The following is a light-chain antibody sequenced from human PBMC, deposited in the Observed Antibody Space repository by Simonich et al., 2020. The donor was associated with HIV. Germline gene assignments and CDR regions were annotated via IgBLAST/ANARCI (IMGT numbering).Light chain of an antibody. CDR2: GAA. CDR3: QHYNSYSRT. Sequence: EIVLTQSPGTLSLSPGDRATPSCRASQSVSSSYLAWYQQKPGQAPRLLIYGAANRATGIPDGFSGSGSGTGFTLTISSLQPDDFATYYCQHYNSYSRTFGQGTKVEIK. V-gene: IGKV3-20*01. J-gene: IGKJ1*01. CDR1: QSVSSSY.